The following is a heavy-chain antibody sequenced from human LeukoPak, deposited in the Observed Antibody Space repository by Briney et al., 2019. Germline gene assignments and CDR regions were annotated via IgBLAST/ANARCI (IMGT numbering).Heavy chain of an antibody. V-gene: IGHV4-34*01. CDR2: INHSGST. J-gene: IGHJ4*02. CDR1: GGSFSGYY. CDR3: ARLGRCHSSSFFQTNPVDY. Sequence: SETLSLTCAVYGGSFSGYYWSWIRQPPGKGLEWIGEINHSGSTNYNPSLKSRVTISVDTSKNQFSLKLSSVTAADTAVYYCARLGRCHSSSFFQTNPVDYWGQGTLVTVSS. D-gene: IGHD6-13*01.